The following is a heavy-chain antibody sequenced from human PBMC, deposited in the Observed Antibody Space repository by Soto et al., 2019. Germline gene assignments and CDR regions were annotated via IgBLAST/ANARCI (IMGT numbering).Heavy chain of an antibody. Sequence: SETLSLTCAVYGGSFSGYYWSWIRQPPGKGLEWIGEINHSGSTNYNPSLKSRVTISVDTSKNQFSLKLSSVTAADTAVYYCARGPLDWNDVDRVSLEFDYWGQGTLVTVSS. CDR2: INHSGST. D-gene: IGHD1-1*01. V-gene: IGHV4-34*01. CDR3: ARGPLDWNDVDRVSLEFDY. CDR1: GGSFSGYY. J-gene: IGHJ4*02.